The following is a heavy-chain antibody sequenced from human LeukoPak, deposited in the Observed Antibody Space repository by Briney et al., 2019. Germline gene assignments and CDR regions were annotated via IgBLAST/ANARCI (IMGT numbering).Heavy chain of an antibody. V-gene: IGHV1-46*01. Sequence: ASVKVSCKASGYTFTSYYMHWVRQAPGQGLEWMGIINPSGGSTSYAQKFQGRVTMTTDTSTSTAYMELRSLRSDDTAVYYCARGKGSITMVPGVVSRGGYYYGMDVWGQGTTVTVSS. CDR1: GYTFTSYY. J-gene: IGHJ6*02. CDR3: ARGKGSITMVPGVVSRGGYYYGMDV. D-gene: IGHD3-10*01. CDR2: INPSGGST.